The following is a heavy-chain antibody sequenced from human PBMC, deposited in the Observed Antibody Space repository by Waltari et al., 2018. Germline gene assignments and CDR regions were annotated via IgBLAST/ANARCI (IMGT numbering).Heavy chain of an antibody. J-gene: IGHJ5*02. V-gene: IGHV3-30*02. CDR1: ASTFSTHD. D-gene: IGHD3-10*01. Sequence: QVQLVESGGGVVQPGGSLRLSCAASASTFSTHDMDWVRHAPGRGLEWVAFIRYDSYDKYYSESVKGRFTISRDNSKNTLYLHMTSLTPEDTAVYYCVRDRGGFGENWFDPWGQGTLVTVSS. CDR2: IRYDSYDK. CDR3: VRDRGGFGENWFDP.